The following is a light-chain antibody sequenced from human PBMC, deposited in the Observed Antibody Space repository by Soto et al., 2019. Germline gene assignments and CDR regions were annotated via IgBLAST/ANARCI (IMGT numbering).Light chain of an antibody. CDR1: QSVSSSY. Sequence: EIVLTQSPGTLSLSPGERATLSCRACQSVSSSYLAWYQQKPGQAPRLLISAASSRATGIPDRFSGSGSGTDFTLTISRLEPEDFAVYYCQQYGSSPLTFGGGTKVDIK. J-gene: IGKJ4*01. CDR3: QQYGSSPLT. CDR2: AAS. V-gene: IGKV3-20*01.